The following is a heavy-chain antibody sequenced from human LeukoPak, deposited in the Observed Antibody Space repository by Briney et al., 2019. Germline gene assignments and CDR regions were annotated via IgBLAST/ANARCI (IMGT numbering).Heavy chain of an antibody. J-gene: IGHJ4*02. D-gene: IGHD3-10*01. CDR2: IYYSGST. V-gene: IGHV4-59*01. CDR1: GGSIRSYY. CDR3: ARGRPEYYYGSGIYYIIDY. Sequence: SETLSLTCTVSGGSIRSYYWSWIRQPPGKGLEWIGYIYYSGSTNYNPSLKSRVTISVDTSKNQFSLKLSSVTAADTAVYYCARGRPEYYYGSGIYYIIDYWGQGTLVTVSS.